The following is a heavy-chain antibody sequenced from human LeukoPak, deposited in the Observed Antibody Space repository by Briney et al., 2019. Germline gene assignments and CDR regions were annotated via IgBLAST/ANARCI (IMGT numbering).Heavy chain of an antibody. V-gene: IGHV3-74*01. Sequence: GGSLRLSCTASGFSFSGYWMHWARQLPGKGLVWVSRISPTGSTTSYADSVKGRFTVSRDNAKNTLYLQVNNLRAEDTAVYYCARGPNSNWSGLDFWGQGTLLTVSS. CDR3: ARGPNSNWSGLDF. CDR2: ISPTGSTT. D-gene: IGHD6-6*01. J-gene: IGHJ4*02. CDR1: GFSFSGYW.